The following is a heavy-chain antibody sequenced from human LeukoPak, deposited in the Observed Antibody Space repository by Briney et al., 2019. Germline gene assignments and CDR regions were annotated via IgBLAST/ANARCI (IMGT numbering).Heavy chain of an antibody. CDR2: ISPSATTI. D-gene: IGHD2-15*01. CDR3: AKRLPGWYYSDY. V-gene: IGHV3-48*01. J-gene: IGHJ4*02. CDR1: AFTFSGYS. Sequence: GGSLRLSCAASAFTFSGYSMNWVRQAPGKGREWVSYISPSATTIYYADSVKGRFTISRDNAKNSLYLQMNSLRAEGTAVYYCAKRLPGWYYSDYWGQGTLVTVSS.